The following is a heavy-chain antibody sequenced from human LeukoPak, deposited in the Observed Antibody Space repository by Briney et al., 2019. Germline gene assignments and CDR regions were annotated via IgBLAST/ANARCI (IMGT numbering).Heavy chain of an antibody. CDR3: ARDIVGYSYGYEVEMAAILDY. J-gene: IGHJ4*02. V-gene: IGHV4-39*07. CDR2: IYYSGST. CDR1: GGSISSSSYY. D-gene: IGHD5-18*01. Sequence: PSETLSLTCTVSGGSISSSSYYWGWIRQLPGKGLEWIGSIYYSGSTYYNPSLKSRVTISVDTSKNQFSLKLSSVTAADTAVYYCARDIVGYSYGYEVEMAAILDYWGQGTLVTVSS.